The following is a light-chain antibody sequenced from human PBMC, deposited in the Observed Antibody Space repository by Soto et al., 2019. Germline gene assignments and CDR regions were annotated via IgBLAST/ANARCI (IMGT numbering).Light chain of an antibody. Sequence: SVLTKPPSVSGAPGQRVTISCTGSSSNIGAGYDVHWYQQLPGTAPKLLIYGNSNRPSGVPDRFSGSKSGTSASLAITGLQAEDEADYYCQSYDSSLSGFVFGTGTKLTVL. V-gene: IGLV1-40*01. J-gene: IGLJ1*01. CDR2: GNS. CDR1: SSNIGAGYD. CDR3: QSYDSSLSGFV.